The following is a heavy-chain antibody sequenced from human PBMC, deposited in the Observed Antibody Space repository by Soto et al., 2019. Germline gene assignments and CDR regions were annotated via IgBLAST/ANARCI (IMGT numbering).Heavy chain of an antibody. CDR1: RYTFTSHY. CDR3: ARDAVSGTWGFQH. D-gene: IGHD6-19*01. Sequence: QVQLVQSGAEVKKPGASVKVSCQASRYTFTSHYMHWVRQAPGQGLEWMGIVNPAGGTTSYAQKFQGRITVTWDTSTSTVYMELSSLRSEDTAVYYCARDAVSGTWGFQHWGQGTLVTVSS. CDR2: VNPAGGTT. V-gene: IGHV1-46*03. J-gene: IGHJ1*01.